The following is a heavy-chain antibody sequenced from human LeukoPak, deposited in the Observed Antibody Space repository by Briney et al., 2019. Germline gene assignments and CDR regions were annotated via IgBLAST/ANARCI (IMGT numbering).Heavy chain of an antibody. CDR1: GFTLSSYA. J-gene: IGHJ5*02. CDR2: INHSGST. CDR3: ARSPLAFYDSSGYPRVWFDP. Sequence: GSLRLSCTASGFTLSSYAMSWVRQPPGKGLEWIGEINHSGSTNYNPSLKSRVTISVDTSKNQFSLKLSSVTAADTAVYYCARSPLAFYDSSGYPRVWFDPWGQGTLVTVSS. D-gene: IGHD3-22*01. V-gene: IGHV4-34*01.